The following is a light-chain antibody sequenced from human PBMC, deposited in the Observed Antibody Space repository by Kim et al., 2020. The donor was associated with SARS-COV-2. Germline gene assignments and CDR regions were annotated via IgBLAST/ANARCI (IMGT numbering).Light chain of an antibody. V-gene: IGKV1-5*03. Sequence: SSSVGDRGTITCRASQSISSWLASYQQKPRKAPKHLLYLTSTLESGVPSRFSGSGAGTEFSLTISSLHPDDSATYYCQQYNNYPDTFGQGTKLEI. J-gene: IGKJ2*01. CDR2: LTS. CDR1: QSISSW. CDR3: QQYNNYPDT.